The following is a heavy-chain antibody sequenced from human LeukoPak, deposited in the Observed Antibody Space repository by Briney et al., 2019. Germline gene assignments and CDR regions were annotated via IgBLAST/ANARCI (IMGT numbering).Heavy chain of an antibody. Sequence: GGSVRLSCAASGFIFSSYAMSWVRQARAKGREWVSAISGSCGSTYYADSVTGRFTISRDNSKNTLYLQMNSLRAEDTAVYYCANYRPYYYDSSGYYYGMDVWGQGTTVTVSS. V-gene: IGHV3-23*01. CDR2: ISGSCGST. J-gene: IGHJ6*02. CDR3: ANYRPYYYDSSGYYYGMDV. CDR1: GFIFSSYA. D-gene: IGHD3-22*01.